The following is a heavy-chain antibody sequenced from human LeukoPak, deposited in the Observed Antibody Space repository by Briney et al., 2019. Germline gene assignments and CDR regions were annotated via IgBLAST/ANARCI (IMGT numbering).Heavy chain of an antibody. V-gene: IGHV3-30*01. Sequence: GRSLRLSCAASGFTFSSYAMHWVRQAPGKGPEWVAVISYDGSNKYYADSVKGRFTISRDNSKNTLYLQMNSLRAEDTAVYYCARDPFANFYFDYWGQGTLVTVSS. CDR3: ARDPFANFYFDY. CDR1: GFTFSSYA. CDR2: ISYDGSNK. D-gene: IGHD4/OR15-4a*01. J-gene: IGHJ4*02.